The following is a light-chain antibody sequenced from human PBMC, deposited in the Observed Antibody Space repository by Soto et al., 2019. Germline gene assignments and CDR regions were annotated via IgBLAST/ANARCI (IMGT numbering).Light chain of an antibody. Sequence: QSALTQPPSASGSPGQSVAISCTGTSSDVGATDYVSWYQHHSGKAPKLLLYEVNKRPSGVPDRFSGSKSGNTASLTVSALQADDEADYYCISHAGASNVLGTGTKVTVL. V-gene: IGLV2-8*01. CDR3: ISHAGASNV. CDR1: SSDVGATDY. J-gene: IGLJ1*01. CDR2: EVN.